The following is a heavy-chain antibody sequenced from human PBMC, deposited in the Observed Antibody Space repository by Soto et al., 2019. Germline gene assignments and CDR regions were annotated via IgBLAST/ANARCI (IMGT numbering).Heavy chain of an antibody. CDR3: ANGRATYGLLTHDY. Sequence: AGGSLRLSCAASGFSFRNSAMSWVRQAPGKGLEWISTLTGSSSNIYYADSVKGRFAISRDNSRNTLYLQMNSLTAEDTAVYYCANGRATYGLLTHDYWGQGTLVTVSS. V-gene: IGHV3-23*01. J-gene: IGHJ4*02. CDR1: GFSFRNSA. CDR2: LTGSSSNI. D-gene: IGHD3-10*01.